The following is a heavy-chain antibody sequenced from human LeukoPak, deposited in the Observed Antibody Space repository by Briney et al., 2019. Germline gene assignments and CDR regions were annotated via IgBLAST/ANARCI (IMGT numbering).Heavy chain of an antibody. D-gene: IGHD6-6*01. CDR3: TYSSSSSDYYYYGMDV. CDR2: IYYSGST. J-gene: IGHJ6*02. V-gene: IGHV4-59*08. CDR1: GGSLSSYY. Sequence: PSETLSLTCSVTGGSLSSYYWSWIRQPPGKGLEWIGYIYYSGSTNYNPSLKSRVTISVDTSKNQFSLKLSSVTAADTAVYYCTYSSSSSDYYYYGMDVWGQGTTVTVSS.